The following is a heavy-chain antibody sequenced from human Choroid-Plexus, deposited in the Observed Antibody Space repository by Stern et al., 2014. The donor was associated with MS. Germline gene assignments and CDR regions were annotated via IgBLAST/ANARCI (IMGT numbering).Heavy chain of an antibody. Sequence: DQLVESGGGVVQPGRPLRLSCVASGFTFGSCAMHWVRQAPGKGLEWVGGVSHDGSYKYYADSVKGRFTISRDNSQNTLYMQMSSLRPEDTAVYYCAKDRQYLTYFFDHWGQGSLVTVYS. CDR3: AKDRQYLTYFFDH. CDR2: VSHDGSYK. CDR1: GFTFGSCA. D-gene: IGHD2/OR15-2a*01. J-gene: IGHJ5*02. V-gene: IGHV3-30*18.